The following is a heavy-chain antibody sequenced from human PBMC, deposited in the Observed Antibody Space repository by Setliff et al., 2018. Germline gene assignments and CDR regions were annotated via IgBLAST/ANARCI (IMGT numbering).Heavy chain of an antibody. V-gene: IGHV1-18*01. CDR2: ISAYNGNT. CDR3: ARANYYDSSGHSVYGMDV. CDR1: GYTFSNYG. J-gene: IGHJ6*02. D-gene: IGHD3-22*01. Sequence: ASVKVSCKASGYTFSNYGISWVRQAPGQGLEWMGWISAYNGNTNYAQKFQGRVTMTTDTSTSTAYMELSSLRSEDTAVYYCARANYYDSSGHSVYGMDVWGQGTTVTVSS.